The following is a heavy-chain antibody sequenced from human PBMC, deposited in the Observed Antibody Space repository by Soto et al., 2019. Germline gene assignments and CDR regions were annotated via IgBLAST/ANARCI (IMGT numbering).Heavy chain of an antibody. Sequence: SLRLSCAASGFTFSSYAMHWVRQAPGKGLEWVAVISYDGSNKYYADSVKGRFTISRDNSKNTLYLQMNSLRAEDTAVYYCATGTPSYYYDSSGYWEGGYWGQGTLVTVSS. CDR2: ISYDGSNK. CDR1: GFTFSSYA. V-gene: IGHV3-30-3*01. D-gene: IGHD3-22*01. J-gene: IGHJ4*02. CDR3: ATGTPSYYYDSSGYWEGGY.